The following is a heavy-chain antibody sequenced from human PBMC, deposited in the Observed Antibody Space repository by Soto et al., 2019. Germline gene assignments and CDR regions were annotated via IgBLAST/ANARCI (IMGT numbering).Heavy chain of an antibody. Sequence: GASVKVSCKASGYTFTSYGISWVRQAPGQGLEWMGWISAYNGNTNYAQKLQGRVTMTTDTSTSTAYMELRSLRPDDTAVYYCARWSLSDPIKVAGNTYYYYYMDVWGKGTTVTVSS. CDR2: ISAYNGNT. V-gene: IGHV1-18*01. J-gene: IGHJ6*03. CDR1: GYTFTSYG. D-gene: IGHD6-19*01. CDR3: ARWSLSDPIKVAGNTYYYYYMDV.